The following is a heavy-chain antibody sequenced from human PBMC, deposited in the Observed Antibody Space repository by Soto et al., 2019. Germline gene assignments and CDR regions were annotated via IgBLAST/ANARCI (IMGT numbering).Heavy chain of an antibody. Sequence: QVQLQESGPGLVKPSQTLSLTCTVSGGSISSGGYYWSWIRQHPGKCLEWIGYIYYSGSTSFNPSLKSRVTISEDTSKNQVSLKLSSVTAADTAVYYCARDSSHLFTARGHNWFDPWGQGTLVTVSS. CDR2: IYYSGST. J-gene: IGHJ5*02. D-gene: IGHD5-18*01. CDR3: ARDSSHLFTARGHNWFDP. CDR1: GGSISSGGYY. V-gene: IGHV4-31*03.